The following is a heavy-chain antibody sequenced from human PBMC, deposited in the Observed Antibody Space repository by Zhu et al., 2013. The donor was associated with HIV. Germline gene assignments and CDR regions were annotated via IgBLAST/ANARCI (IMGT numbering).Heavy chain of an antibody. D-gene: IGHD5-12*01. V-gene: IGHV1-69*06. J-gene: IGHJ4*02. CDR2: IIPFFGTA. CDR1: GGTFSSYT. Sequence: QVQLVQSGAEVKKPGSSVKVSCKASGGTFSSYTISWVRQAPGQGLEWMGGIIPFFGTANYAQKLQGRVTMTTDTSTSTAYMELRSLRSDDTAVYYCARRGENGYNSAASYYWGQGTLVTVSS. CDR3: ARRGENGYNSAASYY.